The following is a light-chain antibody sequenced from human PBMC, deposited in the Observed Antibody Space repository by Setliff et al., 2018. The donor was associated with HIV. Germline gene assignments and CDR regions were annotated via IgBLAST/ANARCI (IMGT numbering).Light chain of an antibody. Sequence: QAVVTQEPSLTVSPGGTVTLTCGSSTGAVTSDHYPCWFQQKPGQAPKTLIYDTTNRHSWTPARLSGSLLGGKAALTLSGAQAEDEAEYYCLLSYSGNFVIFGGGTQLTVL. J-gene: IGLJ2*01. CDR1: TGAVTSDHY. V-gene: IGLV7-46*01. CDR2: DTT. CDR3: LLSYSGNFVI.